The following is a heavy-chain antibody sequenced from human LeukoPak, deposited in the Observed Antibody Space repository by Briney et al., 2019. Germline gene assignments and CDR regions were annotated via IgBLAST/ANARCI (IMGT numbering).Heavy chain of an antibody. D-gene: IGHD6-13*01. CDR3: AREGDSSSWCDLGFDP. J-gene: IGHJ5*02. V-gene: IGHV4-34*01. Sequence: SETLSLTCAVYGGSFSGYYWSWIRQPPGKGLEWIGEINHSGSTNYNPSLKSRVTISVDTSKNQFSLKLSSVTAADTAVYYCAREGDSSSWCDLGFDPWGQGTLVTVSS. CDR2: INHSGST. CDR1: GGSFSGYY.